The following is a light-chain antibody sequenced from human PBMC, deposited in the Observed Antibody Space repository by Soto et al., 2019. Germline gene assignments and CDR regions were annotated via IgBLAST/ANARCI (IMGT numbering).Light chain of an antibody. CDR1: SSDVGKYDY. CDR2: EVS. V-gene: IGLV2-8*01. Sequence: QSALTQPPSASGSPGQSVTISCTGTSSDVGKYDYVSWFQHHPGKAPKLIIYEVSKRPSGVPDRFSGSKSGSTASLTVSGLQAEDEADYYCSSYTSSSTPHVVFGGGTKLTVL. J-gene: IGLJ2*01. CDR3: SSYTSSSTPHVV.